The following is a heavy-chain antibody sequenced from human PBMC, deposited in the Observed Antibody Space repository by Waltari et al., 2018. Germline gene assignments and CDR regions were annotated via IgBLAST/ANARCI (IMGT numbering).Heavy chain of an antibody. CDR1: GGTFSSYA. CDR2: IIPIFGTA. Sequence: QVQLVQSGAEVMKPGSSVKVSCKASGGTFSSYAISWVRQAPGQGLEWMGRIIPIFGTANYAQKFQGRVTITADKSTSTAYMELSSLRSEDTAVYYCARDRGVVEYSSSSNWFDPWGQGTQVIVSS. J-gene: IGHJ5*02. V-gene: IGHV1-69*08. D-gene: IGHD6-6*01. CDR3: ARDRGVVEYSSSSNWFDP.